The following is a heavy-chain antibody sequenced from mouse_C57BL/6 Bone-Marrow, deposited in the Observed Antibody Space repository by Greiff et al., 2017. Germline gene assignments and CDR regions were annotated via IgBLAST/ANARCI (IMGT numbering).Heavy chain of an antibody. V-gene: IGHV1-64*01. CDR1: GYTFTSYW. Sequence: QVHVKQPGAELVKPGASVKLSCKASGYTFTSYWMHWVKQRPGQGLEWIGMIHPNSGSTNYNEKFKSKATLTVDKSSSTAYMQLSSLTSEDSAVYYCAGQLRLPHYYAMDYWGQGTSVTVSS. CDR2: IHPNSGST. J-gene: IGHJ4*01. CDR3: AGQLRLPHYYAMDY. D-gene: IGHD3-2*02.